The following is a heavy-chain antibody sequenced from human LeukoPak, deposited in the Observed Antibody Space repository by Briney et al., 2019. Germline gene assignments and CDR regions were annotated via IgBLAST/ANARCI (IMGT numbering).Heavy chain of an antibody. J-gene: IGHJ5*02. CDR2: INGDGSST. CDR1: GFTFSSHW. CDR3: ARRVIRLGFDP. D-gene: IGHD3-10*01. Sequence: GGSLRLSCAASGFTFSSHWMHWVRQAPGKGLVWVSRINGDGSSTSYADSVKGRFTISRDNAKNTLYLQMNSLRAEDTAVYYCARRVIRLGFDPWGQGTLVTVSS. V-gene: IGHV3-74*01.